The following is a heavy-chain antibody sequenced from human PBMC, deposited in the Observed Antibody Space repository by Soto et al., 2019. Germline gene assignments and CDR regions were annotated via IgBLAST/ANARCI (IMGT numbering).Heavy chain of an antibody. Sequence: DVQLLESGGGFVQPGVSLRLACAASGFTFSNNAMSWVRQTPGKGLEWVSTISASGGSTYYADSVKGRFTISRDKSKNTLYLQVDSLRAEDTAVYYCAKGVRGSYSYFDYWGQGTLVTVSS. CDR3: AKGVRGSYSYFDY. J-gene: IGHJ4*02. CDR1: GFTFSNNA. D-gene: IGHD1-26*01. V-gene: IGHV3-23*01. CDR2: ISASGGST.